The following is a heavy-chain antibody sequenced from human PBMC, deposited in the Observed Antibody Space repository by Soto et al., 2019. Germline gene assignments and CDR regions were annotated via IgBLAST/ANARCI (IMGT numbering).Heavy chain of an antibody. CDR2: ISGSGGTI. J-gene: IGHJ5*01. V-gene: IGHV3-23*01. Sequence: EVQGLESGGGLVQPGESLRLSCAATGFTFSNYAMSWVRQVPGKGLQWVSVISGSGGTINYADSVKGRFTISRDHSNNILFLHMGSLRIEDTAVYFCAKAGVANWYIASWGQGTLVTVAS. D-gene: IGHD6-13*01. CDR3: AKAGVANWYIAS. CDR1: GFTFSNYA.